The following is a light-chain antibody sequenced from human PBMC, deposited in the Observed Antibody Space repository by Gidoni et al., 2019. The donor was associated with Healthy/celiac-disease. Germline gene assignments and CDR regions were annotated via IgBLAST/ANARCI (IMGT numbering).Light chain of an antibody. CDR3: QQSYSTPLT. J-gene: IGKJ4*01. V-gene: IGKV1-39*01. Sequence: DIQMTQSPSSLSASVGDRVTITCRASQSISSYLNWYQQKPGKAPKLLIYAASRLQSGVPSRFSGSGSGTDFTLTISSLQPEDFATYYCQQSYSTPLTFGGGTKVE. CDR2: AAS. CDR1: QSISSY.